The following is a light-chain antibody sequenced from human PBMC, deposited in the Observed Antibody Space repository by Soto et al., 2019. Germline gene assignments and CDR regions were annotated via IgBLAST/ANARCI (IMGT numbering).Light chain of an antibody. CDR1: QSVSSY. CDR2: VAS. J-gene: IGKJ1*01. V-gene: IGKV3-15*01. CDR3: QQYKDWPPR. Sequence: EMVMTQSPATLSVSPGERVTLSCRASQSVSSYLAWYQQKPGQPPRLLIYVASTRAAGIPARFSGSGSGTDFTLPISSLQSEDFPVYYCQQYKDWPPRFGQGTKVEIK.